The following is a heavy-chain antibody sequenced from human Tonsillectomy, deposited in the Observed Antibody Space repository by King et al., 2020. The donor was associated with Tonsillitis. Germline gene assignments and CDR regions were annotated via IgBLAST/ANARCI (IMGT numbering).Heavy chain of an antibody. CDR2: IYHSGST. Sequence: QLQESGSGLVKPSQTLSLTCAVSGGSISSGGYSWSWIRQPPGKGLEWIGYIYHSGSTYYNVSLKSRVTISVDRSNNQFSLKLSSVTAADTAVYYCARGIAARIYFDYWGQGTLVTVSS. CDR3: ARGIAARIYFDY. V-gene: IGHV4-30-2*01. J-gene: IGHJ4*02. CDR1: GGSISSGGYS. D-gene: IGHD6-6*01.